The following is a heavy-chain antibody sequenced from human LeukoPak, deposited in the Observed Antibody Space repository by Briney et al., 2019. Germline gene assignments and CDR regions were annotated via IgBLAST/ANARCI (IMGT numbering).Heavy chain of an antibody. V-gene: IGHV4-39*07. CDR2: IYYSGST. CDR3: ARGGVAARSLDY. CDR1: GGSISSSSYY. D-gene: IGHD6-6*01. J-gene: IGHJ4*02. Sequence: SETLSLTCTVSGGSISSSSYYWGWIRQPPGKGLEWIGSIYYSGSTYYNPSLKSRVTISVDTSKNQFSLKLSSVTAADTAVYYCARGGVAARSLDYWGQGTLVTVSS.